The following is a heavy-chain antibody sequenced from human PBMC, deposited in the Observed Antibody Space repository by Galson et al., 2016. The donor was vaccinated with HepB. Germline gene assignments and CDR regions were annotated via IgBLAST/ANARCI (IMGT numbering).Heavy chain of an antibody. Sequence: SETLSLTCSVSGAYITSNSQYWGWIRQPPGKGLEWIGSIYHGGTTYYKPSLTSRVTISVGTSKNQFSLRMTSVTAADTAVYYCARQGRAFRSFDYWGQGSLVAVSP. CDR3: ARQGRAFRSFDY. CDR2: IYHGGTT. CDR1: GAYITSNSQY. J-gene: IGHJ4*02. D-gene: IGHD3-3*02. V-gene: IGHV4-39*01.